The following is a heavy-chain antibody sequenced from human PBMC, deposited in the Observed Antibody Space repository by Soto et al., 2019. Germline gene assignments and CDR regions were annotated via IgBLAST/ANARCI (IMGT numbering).Heavy chain of an antibody. J-gene: IGHJ6*02. CDR3: VVNNYPAYYYYYGMDV. Sequence: SETLSLTCTVSGGSISSSSYYWGWIRQPPGKGLEWIGSIYYSGSTYYNPSLKSRVTISVDTSKNQFSLKLSSVTAADTAVYYCVVNNYPAYYYYYGMDVWSQGTTVTVSS. V-gene: IGHV4-39*01. D-gene: IGHD4-4*01. CDR1: GGSISSSSYY. CDR2: IYYSGST.